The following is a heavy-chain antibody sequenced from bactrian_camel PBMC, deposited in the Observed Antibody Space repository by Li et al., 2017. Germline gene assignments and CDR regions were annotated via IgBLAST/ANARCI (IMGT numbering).Heavy chain of an antibody. Sequence: QLVESGGGSVQAGGSLRLSCAHSHSLSTYTTMAWFRQAPGKEREGLAAIYTAFGSPDYADSVKGRFTISYDKAKNTVYLQMNAMKPEDTAMYYCAAGDTFCGLLRRQYSAWGQGTQVTVS. V-gene: IGHV3-3*01. CDR1: HSLSTYT. D-gene: IGHD5*01. CDR2: IYTAFGSP. CDR3: AAGDTFCGLLRRQYSA. J-gene: IGHJ6*01.